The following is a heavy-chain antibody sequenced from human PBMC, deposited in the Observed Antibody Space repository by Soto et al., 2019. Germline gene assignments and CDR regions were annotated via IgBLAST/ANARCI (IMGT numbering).Heavy chain of an antibody. V-gene: IGHV1-46*01. CDR2: INPSGGST. CDR1: GYTFTIYY. D-gene: IGHD3-10*01. Sequence: ASVKVSCKASGYTFTIYYIHWVLLATGQGLEWMGIINPSGGSTSYAQKFQGRVTMTRDTSTSTVYMELSSLRSEDTAVYYCARDLTMVRGVIIGHDAFDIWGQGTMVTVSS. CDR3: ARDLTMVRGVIIGHDAFDI. J-gene: IGHJ3*02.